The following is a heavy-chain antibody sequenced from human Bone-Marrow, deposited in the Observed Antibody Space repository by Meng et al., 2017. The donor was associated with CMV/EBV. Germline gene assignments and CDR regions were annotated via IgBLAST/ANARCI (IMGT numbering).Heavy chain of an antibody. Sequence: GESLKISCGASGLTFSSYEMNWVRQAPGKGLEWVSYISSSGDNIYYPDSLKGRFTVSRDNAKNSLSLHMNSLRAEDTAVYYCARDRPREYKLLRQRRKREYFGLDVWGQGTTVTVSS. V-gene: IGHV3-48*03. CDR2: ISSSGDNI. J-gene: IGHJ6*02. CDR3: ARDRPREYKLLRQRRKREYFGLDV. CDR1: GLTFSSYE. D-gene: IGHD6-6*01.